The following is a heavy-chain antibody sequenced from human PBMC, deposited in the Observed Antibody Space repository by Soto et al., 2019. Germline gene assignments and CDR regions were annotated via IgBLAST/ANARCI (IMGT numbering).Heavy chain of an antibody. V-gene: IGHV3-23*01. Sequence: PGGSLRLSCVASGFTFSSFEMNWVRQAPGKGLEWISYISESGGSTHYADSVRGRFTVSRDNSKNSLSLRMNSLRDEDTAVYFCAKRSPYSSGWYSPIFDYWGQGALVTVSS. CDR1: GFTFSSFE. CDR2: ISESGGST. J-gene: IGHJ4*02. D-gene: IGHD6-13*01. CDR3: AKRSPYSSGWYSPIFDY.